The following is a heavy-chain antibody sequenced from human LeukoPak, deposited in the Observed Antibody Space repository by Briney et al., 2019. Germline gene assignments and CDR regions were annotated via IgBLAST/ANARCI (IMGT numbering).Heavy chain of an antibody. D-gene: IGHD2-21*01. J-gene: IGHJ6*03. Sequence: ASVKVSCKASGYTFTGYGISWVRQAPGQGLEWMGWISAYNGNTNYAQKLQGRVTMTTDTSTSTAYMELRSLRSDDTAVYYCARIDEYYYYMDVWGKGTTVTVSS. V-gene: IGHV1-18*01. CDR2: ISAYNGNT. CDR1: GYTFTGYG. CDR3: ARIDEYYYYMDV.